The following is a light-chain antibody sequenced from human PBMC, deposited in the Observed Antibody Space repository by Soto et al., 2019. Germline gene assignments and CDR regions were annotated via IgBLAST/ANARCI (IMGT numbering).Light chain of an antibody. CDR3: QQYDSVFT. CDR2: GAS. Sequence: DIQVTQSPSSLSASVGDRVTITCQASQGITNYLNWYQQKPGKAPKLLIYGASNLETGVPSRFSGSGSGTDFTFTISSQQAEDIATYFCQQYDSVFTFGQGTRVEIK. J-gene: IGKJ5*01. V-gene: IGKV1-33*01. CDR1: QGITNY.